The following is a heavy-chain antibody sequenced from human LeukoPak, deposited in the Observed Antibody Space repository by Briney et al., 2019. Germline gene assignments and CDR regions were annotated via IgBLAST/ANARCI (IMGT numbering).Heavy chain of an antibody. CDR3: ATRRGGYNYVWFDP. CDR2: INHSGST. Sequence: SETLSLTCAVYGGSFSGYYWSWIRQPPGKGLEWNGEINHSGSTNYNPSLKSRVTISVDTSKNQFSLKLSSVTAADTAVYYCATRRGGYNYVWFDPWGQGTLVTVSS. V-gene: IGHV4-34*01. CDR1: GGSFSGYY. J-gene: IGHJ5*02. D-gene: IGHD5-24*01.